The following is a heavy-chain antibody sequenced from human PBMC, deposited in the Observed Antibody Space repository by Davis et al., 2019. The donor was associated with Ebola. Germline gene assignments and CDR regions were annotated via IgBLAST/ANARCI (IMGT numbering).Heavy chain of an antibody. CDR2: IKQSGSEK. V-gene: IGHV3-7*01. Sequence: GESLKISCAASGIIFSSYWMTWVRQAPGKGLEWMATIKQSGSEKYYVDSVKGRFTISRDNAKNSLYLEMNSLGAEDTAVYYCAREPGSPFDYWGQGILVTVSS. CDR1: GIIFSSYW. J-gene: IGHJ4*02. D-gene: IGHD1-1*01. CDR3: AREPGSPFDY.